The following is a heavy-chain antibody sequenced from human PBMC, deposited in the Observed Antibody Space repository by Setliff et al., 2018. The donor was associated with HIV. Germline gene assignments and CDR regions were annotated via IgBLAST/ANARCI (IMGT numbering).Heavy chain of an antibody. V-gene: IGHV4-39*01. J-gene: IGHJ3*02. CDR3: ARLRGAFDI. CDR2: IYYSGST. CDR1: GGSISSSSYY. Sequence: PSETLFLTCTVSGGSISSSSYYWGWIRQPPGEGLEWIGSIYYSGSTYYNPSLKSRVTISVDTSKNQFSLKLSSVTAADTAVYYCARLRGAFDIWGQGTMVTVSS.